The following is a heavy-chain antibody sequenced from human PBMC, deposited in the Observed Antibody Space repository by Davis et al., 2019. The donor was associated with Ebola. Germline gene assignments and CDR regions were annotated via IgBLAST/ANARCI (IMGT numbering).Heavy chain of an antibody. D-gene: IGHD2-15*01. CDR2: INPSGGST. CDR3: ASDRIVVVVAATKAYYYYGMDV. J-gene: IGHJ6*02. Sequence: ASVQDSCKASAYTFTSYYMHWLRQAPGQGLEWMGIINPSGGSTSYAQKFQGRVTMTRDTSTSTVYMELSSLRSEDTAVYYCASDRIVVVVAATKAYYYYGMDVWGQGTTVTVSS. V-gene: IGHV1-46*01. CDR1: AYTFTSYY.